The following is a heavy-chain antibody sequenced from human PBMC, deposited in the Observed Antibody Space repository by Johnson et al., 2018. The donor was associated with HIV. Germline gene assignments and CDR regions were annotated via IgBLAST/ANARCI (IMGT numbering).Heavy chain of an antibody. D-gene: IGHD2-15*01. Sequence: VQLVESAGGVVQPGRSLRLSCAASGFTFSTYGMHWVRQAPGKGLEWVSAISGSGGSTYYADSVKGRFTISRDNSKNTLYLQMNSLRAEDTAVYYCASSSVVDDAFDIWGQGTMVTVSS. J-gene: IGHJ3*02. CDR3: ASSSVVDDAFDI. CDR1: GFTFSTYG. CDR2: ISGSGGST. V-gene: IGHV3-NL1*01.